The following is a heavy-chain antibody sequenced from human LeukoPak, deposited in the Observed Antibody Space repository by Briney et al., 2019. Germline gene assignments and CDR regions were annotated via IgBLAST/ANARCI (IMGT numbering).Heavy chain of an antibody. Sequence: ASVKVSCKASGYTFTSYAMHWVRQAPGQRLEWMGWINAGNGNTKYSQEFQGRVTITRDTSASTAYMELSSLRSEDMAVYYCARGANVRDGYNTGDDYWGQGTLVTVSS. CDR2: INAGNGNT. CDR3: ARGANVRDGYNTGDDY. CDR1: GYTFTSYA. V-gene: IGHV1-3*03. D-gene: IGHD5-24*01. J-gene: IGHJ4*02.